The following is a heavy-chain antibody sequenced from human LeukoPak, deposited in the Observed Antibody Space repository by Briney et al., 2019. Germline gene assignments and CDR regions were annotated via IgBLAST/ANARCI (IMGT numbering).Heavy chain of an antibody. V-gene: IGHV1-24*01. D-gene: IGHD3-22*01. Sequence: ASVKVSCKVSGYTLTELSMHWVRQAPGKGLEWMGGFDPEDGETIYAQKFQGRVTMTRNTSISTAYMELSSLRSEDTAVYYCARGASWYYDSSGLDYWGQGTLVTVSS. CDR3: ARGASWYYDSSGLDY. CDR2: FDPEDGET. J-gene: IGHJ4*02. CDR1: GYTLTELS.